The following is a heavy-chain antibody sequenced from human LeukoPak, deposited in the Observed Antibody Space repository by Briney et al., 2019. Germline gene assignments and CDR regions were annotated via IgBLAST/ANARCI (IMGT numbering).Heavy chain of an antibody. V-gene: IGHV1-69*01. CDR3: AREFIVATEEVFSVANKWFDP. Sequence: SVTVSCKASGGTFSIYAISWVRQAPGQGLEWMGVIIPIFGTANYAQKFQVIVTITADESTSTAYMELRSLRSEDTAVYYCAREFIVATEEVFSVANKWFDPWGQGTLVTVSS. D-gene: IGHD5-12*01. CDR2: IIPIFGTA. CDR1: GGTFSIYA. J-gene: IGHJ5*02.